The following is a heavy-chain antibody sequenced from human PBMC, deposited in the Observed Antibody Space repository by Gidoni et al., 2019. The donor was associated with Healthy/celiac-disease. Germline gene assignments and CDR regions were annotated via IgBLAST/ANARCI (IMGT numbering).Heavy chain of an antibody. CDR3: AKDRVGGNILLWFGEFPDY. V-gene: IGHV3-23*01. J-gene: IGHJ4*02. CDR2: IGGSGGST. D-gene: IGHD3-10*01. Sequence: EVQLLESGGGLVQPGGSLRLSCAASGFTFSSYAMSWVRQAPGKGLEWVSAIGGSGGSTYYADSVKGRFTISRDNSKNTLYLQMNSLRAEDTAVYYCAKDRVGGNILLWFGEFPDYWGQGTLVTVSS. CDR1: GFTFSSYA.